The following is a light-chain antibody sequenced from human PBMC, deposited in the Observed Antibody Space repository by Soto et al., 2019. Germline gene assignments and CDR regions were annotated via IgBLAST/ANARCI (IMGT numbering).Light chain of an antibody. J-gene: IGKJ1*01. CDR3: QQYNSYSWT. V-gene: IGKV1-16*01. CDR1: QDIGNS. Sequence: DIQMAQSPSSLSASVGDTVTLTCLASQDIGNSLAWLQQKPGRAPKSLISSASSLQSGVPSRFSGSRYGADFTLTISNLQPEDFATYYCQQYNSYSWTFGQGTKVDIK. CDR2: SAS.